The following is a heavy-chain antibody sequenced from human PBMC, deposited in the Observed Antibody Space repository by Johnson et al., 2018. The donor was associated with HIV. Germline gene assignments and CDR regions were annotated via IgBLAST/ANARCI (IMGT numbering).Heavy chain of an antibody. J-gene: IGHJ3*02. CDR3: ARGHGSDAFDI. CDR1: GFTFSSYG. V-gene: IGHV3-30*03. Sequence: VQLVESGGGVVQPGRSLRLSCAASGFTFSSYGMHWVRQAPGKGLEWVAVISYDGSNKYYADSVKGRFTISRDNSKNTLYLQMNSLKTEDTAVYYCARGHGSDAFDIWGQGTMVTVSS. CDR2: ISYDGSNK. D-gene: IGHD2-2*03.